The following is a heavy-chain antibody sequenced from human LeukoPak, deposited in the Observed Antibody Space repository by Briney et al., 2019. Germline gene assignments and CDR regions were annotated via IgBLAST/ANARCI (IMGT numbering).Heavy chain of an antibody. D-gene: IGHD2-2*01. CDR1: GFTFSPYA. V-gene: IGHV3-48*04. CDR2: ISSGSTSV. Sequence: QPGGSLRLSCTASGFTFSPYAMNWVRQAPGKGLEWVSYISSGSTSVYYADSVKGRFIISRDNAKNSLSLQMNSLRAEDTAVYYCARCFRNTIVVVLAAPYYYYYYMDVWGKGTTVTVSS. CDR3: ARCFRNTIVVVLAAPYYYYYYMDV. J-gene: IGHJ6*03.